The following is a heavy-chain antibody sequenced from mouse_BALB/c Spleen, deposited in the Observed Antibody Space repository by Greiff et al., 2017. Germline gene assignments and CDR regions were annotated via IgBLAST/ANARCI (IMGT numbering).Heavy chain of an antibody. Sequence: EVMLVESGPGLVKPSQSLSLTCTVTGYSITSDYAWNWIRQFPGNKLEWMGYISYSGSTSYNPSLKSRISITRDTSKNQFFLQLNSVTTEDTATYYCARRHYYGGAMDYWGQGTSVTVSS. J-gene: IGHJ4*01. CDR1: GYSITSDYA. CDR3: ARRHYYGGAMDY. CDR2: ISYSGST. D-gene: IGHD1-2*01. V-gene: IGHV3-2*02.